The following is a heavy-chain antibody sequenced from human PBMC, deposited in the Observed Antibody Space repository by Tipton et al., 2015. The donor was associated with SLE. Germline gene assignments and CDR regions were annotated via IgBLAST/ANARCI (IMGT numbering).Heavy chain of an antibody. CDR2: INHSGST. D-gene: IGHD3-10*01. CDR3: ASIAFRGVDI. J-gene: IGHJ3*02. Sequence: TLSLTCAVYGGSFSGYYWSWIRQPPGKGLEWIGEINHSGSTNYNPSLKSRVTISVDTSKDQFSLKLSSVTAADTAVYYCASIAFRGVDIWGQGTMVTVSS. V-gene: IGHV4-34*01. CDR1: GGSFSGYY.